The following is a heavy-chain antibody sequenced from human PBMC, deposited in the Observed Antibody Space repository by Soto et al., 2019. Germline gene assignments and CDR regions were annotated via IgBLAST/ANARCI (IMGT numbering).Heavy chain of an antibody. D-gene: IGHD1-26*01. CDR1: GFTFSSYW. CDR2: IKQDGSEK. J-gene: IGHJ4*02. Sequence: GGSLRLSCAASGFTFSSYWMSWVRQAPGKGLEWVANIKQDGSEKYYVDSVKGRFTISRDNAKNSLYLQMNSLRAEDTAVYYCARDEKSPRASIVGATLSDYWGQGTLVTVSS. CDR3: ARDEKSPRASIVGATLSDY. V-gene: IGHV3-7*03.